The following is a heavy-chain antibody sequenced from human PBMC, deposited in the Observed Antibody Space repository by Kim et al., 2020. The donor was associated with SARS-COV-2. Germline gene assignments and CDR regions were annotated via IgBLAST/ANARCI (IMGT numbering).Heavy chain of an antibody. CDR1: GFNFNNFG. D-gene: IGHD3-16*01. Sequence: GGSLRLSCAASGFNFNNFGMHWVRQAPGKGLEWVAVISYEGSKKYYADSLKGRFTISRDSSKNTLYLQMNSLRPEDTAVYFCAKDKSFFIITFGGYSGGLDVWGQGTTVTVSS. CDR2: ISYEGSKK. J-gene: IGHJ6*02. V-gene: IGHV3-30*18. CDR3: AKDKSFFIITFGGYSGGLDV.